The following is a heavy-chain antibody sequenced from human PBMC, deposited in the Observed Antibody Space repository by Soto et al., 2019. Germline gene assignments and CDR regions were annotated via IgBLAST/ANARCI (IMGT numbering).Heavy chain of an antibody. D-gene: IGHD3-10*01. CDR3: ARDLYGSGSFYGMDV. CDR1: GGSISSSNW. CDR2: IYHSGST. J-gene: IGHJ6*02. V-gene: IGHV4-4*02. Sequence: SETLSLTCAVSGGSISSSNWWSWVRQPPGKGLEWIGEIYHSGSTNYNPSLKSRVTISVDKSKNQFSLKLSPVTAADTAVYYCARDLYGSGSFYGMDVWGQGTTVTVSS.